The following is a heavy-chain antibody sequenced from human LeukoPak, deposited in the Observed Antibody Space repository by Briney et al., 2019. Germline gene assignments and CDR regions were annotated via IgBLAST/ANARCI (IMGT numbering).Heavy chain of an antibody. J-gene: IGHJ6*03. CDR2: INHSGST. D-gene: IGHD3-3*01. Sequence: SETLSLTCAVYGGSFSGYYWSWIRQPPGKGLEWIGEINHSGSTNYNPSLKSRVTISVDTSKNQFSLKLSSVTAADTAVYYCARGRGNRITIFGVVTQNYYYYMDVWGKGTTVTVSS. CDR3: ARGRGNRITIFGVVTQNYYYYMDV. V-gene: IGHV4-34*01. CDR1: GGSFSGYY.